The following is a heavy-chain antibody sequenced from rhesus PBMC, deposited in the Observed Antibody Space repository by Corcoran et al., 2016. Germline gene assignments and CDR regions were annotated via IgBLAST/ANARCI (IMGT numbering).Heavy chain of an antibody. CDR3: AKKGGLYYFDY. D-gene: IGHD6-37*01. J-gene: IGHJ4*01. Sequence: EVQLVQSGAEGKRPGESLRISCKTSGYSFTSSWISWVRQMYGQGLGWVGSLSPCDSDTQYNPSFQGHVTISADKSISTPYLQWSSLKASDTATYYCAKKGGLYYFDYWGQGVLVTVSS. CDR1: GYSFTSSW. CDR2: LSPCDSDT. V-gene: IGHV5-43*02.